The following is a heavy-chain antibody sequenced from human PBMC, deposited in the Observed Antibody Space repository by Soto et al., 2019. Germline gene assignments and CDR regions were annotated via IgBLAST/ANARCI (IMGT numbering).Heavy chain of an antibody. V-gene: IGHV1-2*02. CDR2: IYPHSDDR. CDR1: GYTFTGYY. J-gene: IGHJ6*02. Sequence: ASVKVSCKASGYTFTGYYVHWVRQAPGQGLEWMGWIYPHSDDRDYAQKFQGRVTMTRDTSISTAYMELSRLRSDDTAVYYCARGDIVATMDYYYYGMDVWGQGTTVTVSS. CDR3: ARGDIVATMDYYYYGMDV. D-gene: IGHD5-12*01.